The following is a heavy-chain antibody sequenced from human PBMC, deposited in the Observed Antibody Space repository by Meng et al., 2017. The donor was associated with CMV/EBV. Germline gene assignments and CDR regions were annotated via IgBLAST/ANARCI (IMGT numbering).Heavy chain of an antibody. CDR1: GGSISSYY. J-gene: IGHJ6*02. V-gene: IGHV4-59*01. CDR3: ARGLKDYDFRSGYHTDYYYYYGMDV. D-gene: IGHD3-3*01. Sequence: SETLSLTCTVSGGSISSYYWSWIRQPPGKGLEWIGYIYYSGSTNYNPSLKSRVTISVDTSKNQFSLKLSSVTAADTAVYYCARGLKDYDFRSGYHTDYYYYYGMDVWGQGTTVTVSS. CDR2: IYYSGST.